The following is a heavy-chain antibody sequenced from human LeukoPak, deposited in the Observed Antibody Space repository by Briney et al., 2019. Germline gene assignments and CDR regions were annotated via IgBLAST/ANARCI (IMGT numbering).Heavy chain of an antibody. CDR3: ARDRGYCSSTSCYDPRNWFDP. V-gene: IGHV4-61*02. D-gene: IGHD2-2*01. J-gene: IGHJ5*02. CDR1: GGSISSSSYY. Sequence: SETLSLTCIVSGGSISSSSYYWGWIRQPAGKGLEWIGRIYTSGSTNYNPSLKSRVTMSVDTSKNQFSLKLSSVTAADTAVYYCARDRGYCSSTSCYDPRNWFDPWGQGTLVTVSS. CDR2: IYTSGST.